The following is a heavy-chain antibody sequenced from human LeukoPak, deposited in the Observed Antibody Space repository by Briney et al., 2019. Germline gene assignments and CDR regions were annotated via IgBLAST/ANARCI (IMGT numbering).Heavy chain of an antibody. V-gene: IGHV5-51*01. D-gene: IGHD3-22*01. J-gene: IGHJ3*02. Sequence: RGESLKISCKGSGYSFTNYWIGWVRPMPGKGLEWVAMIYPGDSDTRYSPSFQGQVTISADKSITTAYLQWSSLKASDTAIYYCARQAYGSHFDAFDIWGQGTMVTVSS. CDR3: ARQAYGSHFDAFDI. CDR1: GYSFTNYW. CDR2: IYPGDSDT.